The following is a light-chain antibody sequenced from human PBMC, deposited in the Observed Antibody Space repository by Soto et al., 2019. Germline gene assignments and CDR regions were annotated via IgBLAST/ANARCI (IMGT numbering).Light chain of an antibody. CDR1: QSITIW. CDR3: QHYNSFSCT. CDR2: DAS. J-gene: IGKJ1*01. V-gene: IGKV1-5*01. Sequence: DIPMTQSPSTLSASVGDRVTITCRSSQSITIWLAWYQQRPGKAPKLLIFDASNLESGVPSRFSGSGSGTEFTLTISLLQPDDFATDYCQHYNSFSCTFGQGTQVELK.